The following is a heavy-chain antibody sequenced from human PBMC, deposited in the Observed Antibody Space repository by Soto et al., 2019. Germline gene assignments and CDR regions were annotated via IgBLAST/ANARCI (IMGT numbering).Heavy chain of an antibody. Sequence: GGSLRLSCAASGFTFSSYAMSWVRQAPGKGLEWVSAISGSGGSTYYADSVKGRFTISRDNSKNTLYLQMNSLRAEDTAVYYCAKVRDVPGYSSGWSPYFDYWGQGTMVTVSS. J-gene: IGHJ4*03. V-gene: IGHV3-23*01. CDR2: ISGSGGST. CDR1: GFTFSSYA. CDR3: AKVRDVPGYSSGWSPYFDY. D-gene: IGHD6-19*01.